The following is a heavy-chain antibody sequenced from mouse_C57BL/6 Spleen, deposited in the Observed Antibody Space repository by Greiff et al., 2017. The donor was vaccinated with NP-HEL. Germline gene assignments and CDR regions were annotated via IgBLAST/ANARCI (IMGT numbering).Heavy chain of an antibody. J-gene: IGHJ2*01. CDR2: IYPGDGDT. V-gene: IGHV1-82*01. D-gene: IGHD1-1*01. CDR3: ARANYYGRRGDFDY. Sequence: QVQLQQSGPELVKPGASVKISCKASGYAFSSSWMNWVKQRPGKGLEWIGRIYPGDGDTNYNGKFKGKATLTADQSSSTAYMQLSSLTSEDSAVYFCARANYYGRRGDFDYWGQGTTLTVSS. CDR1: GYAFSSSW.